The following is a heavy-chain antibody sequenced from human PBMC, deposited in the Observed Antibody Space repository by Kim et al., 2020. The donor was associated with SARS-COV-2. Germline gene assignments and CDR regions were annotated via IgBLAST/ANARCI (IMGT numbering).Heavy chain of an antibody. V-gene: IGHV3-33*06. CDR1: GFTFSSYG. CDR3: AKEQISDRSIAAAGTDYYYYYGMDV. J-gene: IGHJ6*02. Sequence: GGSLRLSCAASGFTFSSYGMHWVRQAPGKGLEWVAVIWYDGSNKYYADSVKGRFTISRDNSKNTLYLQMNSLRAEDTAVYYCAKEQISDRSIAAAGTDYYYYYGMDVWGQGTTVTVSS. CDR2: IWYDGSNK. D-gene: IGHD6-13*01.